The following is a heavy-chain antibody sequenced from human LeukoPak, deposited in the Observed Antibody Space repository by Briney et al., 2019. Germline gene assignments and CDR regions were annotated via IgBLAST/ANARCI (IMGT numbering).Heavy chain of an antibody. V-gene: IGHV4-59*02. J-gene: IGHJ5*02. CDR3: ARDREYSSSGLVWFDP. D-gene: IGHD6-6*01. Sequence: SETLSLTCTVSGGSVSGYYWSWIPQPPGEGLEGIGDIYYIGSTNYNPSLKSRVTISVDTCENQFSLKLTSVTAADPAVYYCARDREYSSSGLVWFDPWGHGILVTVSS. CDR2: IYYIGST. CDR1: GGSVSGYY.